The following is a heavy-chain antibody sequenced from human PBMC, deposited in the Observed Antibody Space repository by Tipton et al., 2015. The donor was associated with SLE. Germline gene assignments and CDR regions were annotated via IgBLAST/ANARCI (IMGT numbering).Heavy chain of an antibody. Sequence: SLRLSCAASGFTFSSYAMHWVRQAPGKGLEWVAVISYDGSNKYCADSVKGRFTISRDNSKNTLYLQMNSLRAEDTAVYYCAREQYCSGGSCYPGAFDIWGQGTMVTVSS. CDR1: GFTFSSYA. CDR3: AREQYCSGGSCYPGAFDI. CDR2: ISYDGSNK. V-gene: IGHV3-30*04. J-gene: IGHJ3*02. D-gene: IGHD2-15*01.